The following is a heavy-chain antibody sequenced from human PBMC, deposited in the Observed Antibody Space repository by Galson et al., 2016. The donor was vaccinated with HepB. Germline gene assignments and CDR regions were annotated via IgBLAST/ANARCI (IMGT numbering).Heavy chain of an antibody. D-gene: IGHD3-22*01. V-gene: IGHV1-2*04. J-gene: IGHJ4*02. CDR3: ARSSGSYDQPFDY. CDR1: GYTFTDYY. Sequence: SVKVSCKASGYTFTDYYIHWVRQAPGQGLEWMGRVNPKTGGTNSAQKFQGWVTMSRDTSIITAYMELSRLRSGDTAVYYCARSSGSYDQPFDYWGQGTLVTVPP. CDR2: VNPKTGGT.